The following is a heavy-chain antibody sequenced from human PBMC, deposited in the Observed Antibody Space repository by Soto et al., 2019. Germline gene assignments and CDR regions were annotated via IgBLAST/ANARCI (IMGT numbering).Heavy chain of an antibody. Sequence: ASVKVSCKASGYTFTSYGISWVRQAPGQGLKWMGWISAYNGNTNYAQKLQGRVTMTTDTSTSTAYMELRSLRSDDTAVYCCARDAAVGLFDYWGQGTLVTVSS. CDR1: GYTFTSYG. V-gene: IGHV1-18*01. J-gene: IGHJ4*02. CDR3: ARDAAVGLFDY. D-gene: IGHD1-26*01. CDR2: ISAYNGNT.